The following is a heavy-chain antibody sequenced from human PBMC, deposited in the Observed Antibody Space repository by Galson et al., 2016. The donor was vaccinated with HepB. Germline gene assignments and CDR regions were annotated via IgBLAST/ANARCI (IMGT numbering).Heavy chain of an antibody. CDR2: ISSSSGYI. D-gene: IGHD1-26*01. CDR1: GFTFSRYS. CDR3: ARGLVGGTGGRH. V-gene: IGHV3-21*01. Sequence: SLRLSCAASGFTFSRYSMNWVRQAPGKGLEWVSSISSSSGYIYYADSVKGRFTISRDNAKNSLYLQMNSLRAEDTAVYYCARGLVGGTGGRHWGQGTLVTVSS. J-gene: IGHJ4*02.